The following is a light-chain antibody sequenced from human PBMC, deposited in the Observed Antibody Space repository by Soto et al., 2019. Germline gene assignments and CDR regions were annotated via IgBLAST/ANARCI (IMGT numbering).Light chain of an antibody. CDR1: QSLVYSGGNTY. J-gene: IGKJ3*01. V-gene: IGKV2-30*01. CDR3: MQGTHWPPFT. CDR2: KVS. Sequence: DVVMTQSPLSLPVTLGQPASISCRSSQSLVYSGGNTYLNWFQQRPGQSPRRLIYKVSKRDSGVPDRFSGSGSGTDFTLKISRVEAEDVGVYYCMQGTHWPPFTFGPGTKVDIK.